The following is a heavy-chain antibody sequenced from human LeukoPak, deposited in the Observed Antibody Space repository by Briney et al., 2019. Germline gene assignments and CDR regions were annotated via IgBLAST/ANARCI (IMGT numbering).Heavy chain of an antibody. Sequence: SETLSLTCSVSGXSISSYYWSWIRQPPGKGLEWIGYIYYSGSTNYNPSLKSRVTISVDTSKNQFSLKLSSVTAADTAVYYCARGRGYDQYYFDYWGQGTLVTVSS. D-gene: IGHD5-12*01. CDR2: IYYSGST. V-gene: IGHV4-59*01. CDR3: ARGRGYDQYYFDY. J-gene: IGHJ4*02. CDR1: GXSISSYY.